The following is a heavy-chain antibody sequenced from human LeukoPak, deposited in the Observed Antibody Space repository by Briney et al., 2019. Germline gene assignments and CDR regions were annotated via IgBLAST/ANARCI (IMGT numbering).Heavy chain of an antibody. V-gene: IGHV3-30*03. Sequence: GGSLRLSCAASGFTFSSYGMHWVRQAPGKGLEWVAVISYDGSNKYYADSVKGRFTISRDNSKNTLCLQMNSLRAEDTAVYYCAREGTPYYYDSSGYAHWGQGTLVTVSS. J-gene: IGHJ1*01. CDR1: GFTFSSYG. CDR2: ISYDGSNK. D-gene: IGHD3-22*01. CDR3: AREGTPYYYDSSGYAH.